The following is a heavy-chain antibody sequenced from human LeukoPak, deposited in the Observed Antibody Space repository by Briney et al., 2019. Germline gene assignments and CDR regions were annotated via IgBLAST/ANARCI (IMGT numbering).Heavy chain of an antibody. D-gene: IGHD2-15*01. V-gene: IGHV4-59*01. CDR3: ARTTEGYCRGRSCYSYYYYMDV. J-gene: IGHJ6*03. CDR1: GGSISYYY. CDR2: IYYSGST. Sequence: SETLSLTCTVSGGSISYYYWSWIRQPPGKGLEWIGYIYYSGSTNYNPSLKSRVTISVDTSKNQFSLKLSSVTASDTAVYYCARTTEGYCRGRSCYSYYYYMDVWGKGTTVTVSS.